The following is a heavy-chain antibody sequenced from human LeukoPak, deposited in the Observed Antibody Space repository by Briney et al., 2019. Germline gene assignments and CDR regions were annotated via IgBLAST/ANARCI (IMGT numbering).Heavy chain of an antibody. D-gene: IGHD3-10*01. CDR1: GGSSSGYY. J-gene: IGHJ6*03. Sequence: SETLSLTCAVYGGSSSGYYWGWIRQPPGKGLEWIGEINHSGSTNYNSSLKSRVTISVDTSKNQFSLKLSSVTAADTAVYYCARAPMVRGVINYYYMDVWGKGTTVTVSS. CDR3: ARAPMVRGVINYYYMDV. V-gene: IGHV4-34*01. CDR2: INHSGST.